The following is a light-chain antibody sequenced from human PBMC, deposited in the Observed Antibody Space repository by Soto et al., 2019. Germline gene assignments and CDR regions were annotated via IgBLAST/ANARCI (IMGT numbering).Light chain of an antibody. CDR2: VEGSGTY. Sequence: QPVLTQSSSASASLGSSVKFTCTLSSGHSSYIIAWHQQQPGRAPRYLMKVEGSGTYNKGSGVPDRFSGSSSGADRYLTISNLQFEDEADYYCETWDSNTRVFGGGTKVTVL. CDR3: ETWDSNTRV. V-gene: IGLV4-60*02. CDR1: SGHSSYI. J-gene: IGLJ2*01.